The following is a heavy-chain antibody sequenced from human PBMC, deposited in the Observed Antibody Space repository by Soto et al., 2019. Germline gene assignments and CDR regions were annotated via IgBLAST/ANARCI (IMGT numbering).Heavy chain of an antibody. V-gene: IGHV3-53*04. D-gene: IGHD3-10*01. CDR2: LHSGGDT. CDR1: GIPVSSNY. CDR3: ARDGPYYYASRMDV. Sequence: EVQLVESGGGLVQPGGSLRLSCAASGIPVSSNYMTWVRQAPGKGLEWVSVLHSGGDTYYANSVKGRFTISRHDSTNTLFLQMNSLTPVDTAVYYCARDGPYYYASRMDVWGQGTTVTVSS. J-gene: IGHJ6*02.